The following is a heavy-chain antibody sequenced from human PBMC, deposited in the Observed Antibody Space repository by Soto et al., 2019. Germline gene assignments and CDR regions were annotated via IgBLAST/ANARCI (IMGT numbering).Heavy chain of an antibody. CDR3: ARGDYALVY. V-gene: IGHV4-61*01. CDR1: GGSVNSGSYY. CDR2: FYDSGSF. Sequence: SETLSLTCTVSGGSVNSGSYYWTWIRQPPGKGLEWIGYFYDSGSFNYNPSLKSRVTISVDTSKNQFSLKLNSVTAADTAVYYCARGDYALVYWGQGTLVTVSS. D-gene: IGHD3-16*01. J-gene: IGHJ4*02.